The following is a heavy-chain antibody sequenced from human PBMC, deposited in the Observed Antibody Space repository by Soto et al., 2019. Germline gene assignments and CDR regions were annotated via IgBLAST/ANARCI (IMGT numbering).Heavy chain of an antibody. J-gene: IGHJ4*02. CDR3: ARQAYHYDTYSFGY. CDR2: IYPSNSET. Sequence: GESLKISCKASGYTFTSYWIGWVRQMPGKGLEWMGIIYPSNSETRFSPSFQGQVTLSADKSIFTAYLQWSSLKASDTAIYYCARQAYHYDTYSFGYWGQGTLVNVSS. V-gene: IGHV5-51*01. D-gene: IGHD3-22*01. CDR1: GYTFTSYW.